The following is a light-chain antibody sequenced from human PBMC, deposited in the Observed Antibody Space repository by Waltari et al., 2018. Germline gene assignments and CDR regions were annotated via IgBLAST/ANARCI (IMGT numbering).Light chain of an antibody. V-gene: IGKV3-11*01. Sequence: EIVLTQSPATLSLSPGERATLACRASQSVTNYLAWYQQKPGQAPRLLMYDASNRATGIPARFSGSGSGTDFTLTITSLEPEDFAVYYCQQRSTWYTFGQGTKLEIK. CDR1: QSVTNY. J-gene: IGKJ2*01. CDR3: QQRSTWYT. CDR2: DAS.